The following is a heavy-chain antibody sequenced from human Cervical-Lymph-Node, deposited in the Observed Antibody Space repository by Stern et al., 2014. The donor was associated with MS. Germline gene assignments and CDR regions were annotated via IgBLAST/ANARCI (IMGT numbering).Heavy chain of an antibody. Sequence: EVQLVESGGGLVQPGGSLKLSCAASGFTFNGSAIHWVRQASGKGLEWVGRIRAKGHTYVTEYGASVKGRFTISRDDSKNTATLQMNSLKIEDTAVYYCSRHRRNCSRTTCPQDNYGMDVWGQGTTVTVSS. CDR3: SRHRRNCSRTTCPQDNYGMDV. D-gene: IGHD2-2*01. J-gene: IGHJ6*02. CDR1: GFTFNGSA. V-gene: IGHV3-73*01. CDR2: IRAKGHTYVT.